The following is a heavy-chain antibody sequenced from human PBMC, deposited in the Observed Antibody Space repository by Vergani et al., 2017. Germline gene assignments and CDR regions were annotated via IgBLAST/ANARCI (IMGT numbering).Heavy chain of an antibody. J-gene: IGHJ6*02. V-gene: IGHV1-46*03. Sequence: QVQLVQSGAEVKKPGASVKVSCKAFGYTFTSYYMYWVRQAPGQGLEWMGIINPSGGSTTYAQKFQGRVTMTRDTSTSTVYMELSSLRSEDTAVYYCARYDYYYGMDVWGQGTTVTVSS. CDR1: GYTFTSYY. CDR3: ARYDYYYGMDV. CDR2: INPSGGST.